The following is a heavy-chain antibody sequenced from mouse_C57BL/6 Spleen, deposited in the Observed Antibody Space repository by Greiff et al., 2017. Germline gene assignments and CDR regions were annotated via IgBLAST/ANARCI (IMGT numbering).Heavy chain of an antibody. V-gene: IGHV1-20*01. CDR1: GYSFTGYF. CDR3: ARLTTVSSYGDY. J-gene: IGHJ2*01. CDR2: INPYNGDT. D-gene: IGHD1-1*01. Sequence: EVQLQQSGPELVKPGDSVKISCKASGYSFTGYFMNWVMQSHGKSLEWIGRINPYNGDTFYNQKFKGKATLTVDKSSSTAHMELRSLTSEDSAVYYCARLTTVSSYGDYWGQGTTLTVSS.